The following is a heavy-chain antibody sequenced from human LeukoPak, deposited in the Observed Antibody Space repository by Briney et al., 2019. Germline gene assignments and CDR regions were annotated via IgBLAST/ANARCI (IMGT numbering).Heavy chain of an antibody. CDR2: IIPIFGTA. D-gene: IGHD2-2*02. CDR1: GGTFSSYV. V-gene: IGHV1-69*13. Sequence: GASVKVSCKASGGTFSSYVISWVRQAPGQGLEWMGGIIPIFGTANYAQKFQGRVTITADESTSTAYMELSSLRSEDTAVYYCARDLPLGYCSSTSCYRGMDDWGQGTTVTVSS. CDR3: ARDLPLGYCSSTSCYRGMDD. J-gene: IGHJ6*02.